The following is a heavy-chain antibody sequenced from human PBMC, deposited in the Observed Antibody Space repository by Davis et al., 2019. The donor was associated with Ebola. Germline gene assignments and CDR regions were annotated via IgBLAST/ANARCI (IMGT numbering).Heavy chain of an antibody. D-gene: IGHD3-16*01. CDR1: GFTFAFSGYT. V-gene: IGHV3-23*01. J-gene: IGHJ4*02. CDR3: SRDLSPSDVWRRYFEF. Sequence: PGGSLRLSCEASGFTFAFSGYTMFWVRQAPGRGLEWVSGVYETGAAIYYADSVKGRFTVSRDDSDNTLSLQMNGLTVEDTAVYYCSRDLSPSDVWRRYFEFWGQGTLVTVSS. CDR2: VYETGAAI.